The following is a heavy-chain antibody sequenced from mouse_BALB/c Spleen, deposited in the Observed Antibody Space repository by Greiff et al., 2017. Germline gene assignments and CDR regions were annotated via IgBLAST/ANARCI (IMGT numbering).Heavy chain of an antibody. J-gene: IGHJ2*01. CDR1: GYTFTSYY. V-gene: IGHV1S81*02. CDR2: INPSNGGT. D-gene: IGHD1-1*01. Sequence: QVQLKQSGAELVKPGASVKLSCKASGYTFTSYYMYWVKQRPGQGLEWIGEINPSNGGTNFNEKFKSKATLTVDKSSSTAYMQLSSLTSEDSAVYYCTLLLYFDYWGQGTTLTVSS. CDR3: TLLLYFDY.